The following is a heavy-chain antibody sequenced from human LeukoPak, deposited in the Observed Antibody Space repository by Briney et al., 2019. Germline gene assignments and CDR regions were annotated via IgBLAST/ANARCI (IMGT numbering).Heavy chain of an antibody. D-gene: IGHD2-2*01. V-gene: IGHV3-7*03. CDR2: IKPDGSEK. CDR3: AKDPLYCSSTSCHPPVYYYYGMDV. Sequence: GGSLRLSCAASGFTFSSYWMSWVRQAPGKGLEWVANIKPDGSEKHYVDSVKGRLTIARDNAKNSLYLQMNSLRAEDTAVYYCAKDPLYCSSTSCHPPVYYYYGMDVWGQGTTVTVSS. J-gene: IGHJ6*02. CDR1: GFTFSSYW.